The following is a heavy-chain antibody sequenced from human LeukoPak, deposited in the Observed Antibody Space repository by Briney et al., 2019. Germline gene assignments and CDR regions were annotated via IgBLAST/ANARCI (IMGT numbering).Heavy chain of an antibody. CDR3: ARIHCSSTSCYHPYFDY. CDR1: GGPISSGGYY. J-gene: IGHJ4*02. V-gene: IGHV4-31*03. D-gene: IGHD2-2*01. Sequence: SETLSLTCTVSGGPISSGGYYWSWIRQHPGKGLEWIGYIYYSGSTYYNPSLKSRVTISVDTSKNQFSLKLSSVTAADTAVYYCARIHCSSTSCYHPYFDYWGQGTLVTVSS. CDR2: IYYSGST.